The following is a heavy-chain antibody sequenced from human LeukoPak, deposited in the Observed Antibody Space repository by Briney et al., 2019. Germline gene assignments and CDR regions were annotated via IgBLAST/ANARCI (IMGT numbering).Heavy chain of an antibody. V-gene: IGHV3-43*02. J-gene: IGHJ3*02. CDR3: AKDIRGCGGDCFAFDI. Sequence: GGSLRLSCAASGFTFDDYAMHWVRQAPGKGLEWVSLISGDGGSTYYADSVKGRFTISRDNSENSLYLQMNSLRTEDTALYYCAKDIRGCGGDCFAFDIWGQGTMVTVSS. CDR2: ISGDGGST. D-gene: IGHD2-21*02. CDR1: GFTFDDYA.